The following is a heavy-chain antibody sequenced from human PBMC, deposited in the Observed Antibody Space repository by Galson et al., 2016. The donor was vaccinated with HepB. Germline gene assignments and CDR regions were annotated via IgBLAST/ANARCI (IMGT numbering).Heavy chain of an antibody. V-gene: IGHV3-53*01. CDR2: IYGGGDTT. Sequence: SLRLSCAASGLTVSANYMSWVRQAPGKGLEWVSVIYGGGDTTYYADSVKGRFTISRDNSKNTLYLQMNNLRVEDTAVYYCAVEAGIAVAGPEFHYYYGMDVWGQGTTVTVSS. J-gene: IGHJ6*02. CDR1: GLTVSANY. D-gene: IGHD6-19*01. CDR3: AVEAGIAVAGPEFHYYYGMDV.